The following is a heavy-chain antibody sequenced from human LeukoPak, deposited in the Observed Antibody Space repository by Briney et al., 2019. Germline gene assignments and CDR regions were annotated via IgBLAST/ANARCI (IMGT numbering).Heavy chain of an antibody. V-gene: IGHV3-30*04. CDR3: ASAPTYDYYDSSGYSDY. CDR1: GFTFSIYA. J-gene: IGHJ4*02. CDR2: ISHDGSTK. Sequence: GGSLRLSCAASGFTFSIYAIHWVRQAPGKGLEWVAVISHDGSTKYYADSVRGRFTISRDNSKNTLYLQMDSLGAEDTAVYYCASAPTYDYYDSSGYSDYWGQGTLVTVSS. D-gene: IGHD3-22*01.